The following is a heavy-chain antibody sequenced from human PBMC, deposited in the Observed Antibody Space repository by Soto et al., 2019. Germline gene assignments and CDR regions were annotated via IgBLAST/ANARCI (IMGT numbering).Heavy chain of an antibody. CDR3: ANGKYYYDSSGYYYGY. J-gene: IGHJ4*02. CDR2: ISGSGGST. V-gene: IGHV3-23*01. Sequence: GGSLRLSCAASGFTFSGSAMNWVRQAPGKGLEWVSAISGSGGSTYYADSVKGRFTISRDNSKNTLYLQMNSLRAEDTAVYYCANGKYYYDSSGYYYGYWGQGTLVTVSS. D-gene: IGHD3-22*01. CDR1: GFTFSGSA.